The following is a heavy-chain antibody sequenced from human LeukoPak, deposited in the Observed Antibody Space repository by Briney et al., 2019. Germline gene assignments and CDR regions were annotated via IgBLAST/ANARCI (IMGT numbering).Heavy chain of an antibody. D-gene: IGHD6-19*01. J-gene: IGHJ6*02. Sequence: ASVKVSCKVSGFRLTELSMFWVRQAPGKGLEWMGGFDHEDGETIYAQKFQGRVTMTEDTSTDTAYMELGSLRSEDTAVYYCATGHDQWLSGQYYYGLDVWGQGTTVTVSS. CDR3: ATGHDQWLSGQYYYGLDV. CDR1: GFRLTELS. CDR2: FDHEDGET. V-gene: IGHV1-24*01.